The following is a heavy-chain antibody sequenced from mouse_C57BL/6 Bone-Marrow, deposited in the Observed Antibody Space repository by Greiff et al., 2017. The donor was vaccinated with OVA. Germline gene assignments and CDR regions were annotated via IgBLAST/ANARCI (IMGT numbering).Heavy chain of an antibody. Sequence: VQLQQSGPELVKPGASVKISCKASGYSFTDYNMNWVKQSNGKSLEWIGVINPNYGTTSYNQKFKGKATFTVDQSSSTAYMQLNSLTSEDSAVYYCANYYYGSNWYFDVWGTGTTVTVSS. CDR3: ANYYYGSNWYFDV. D-gene: IGHD1-1*01. CDR1: GYSFTDYN. V-gene: IGHV1-39*01. CDR2: INPNYGTT. J-gene: IGHJ1*03.